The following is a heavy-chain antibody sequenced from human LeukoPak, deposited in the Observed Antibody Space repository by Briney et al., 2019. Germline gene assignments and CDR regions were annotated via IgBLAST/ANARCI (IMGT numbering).Heavy chain of an antibody. J-gene: IGHJ4*02. CDR1: GFTFSSYE. D-gene: IGHD2-15*01. Sequence: GGSLRLSCAASGFTFSSYEMNWVRQAPGKGLEWVSYISTRGNTLYYADSVKGRFTTSRDNAKNSLYLQMDSLRAEDTGLYYCARDVAAAASHLDYWGQGTLVTVSS. V-gene: IGHV3-48*03. CDR3: ARDVAAAASHLDY. CDR2: ISTRGNTL.